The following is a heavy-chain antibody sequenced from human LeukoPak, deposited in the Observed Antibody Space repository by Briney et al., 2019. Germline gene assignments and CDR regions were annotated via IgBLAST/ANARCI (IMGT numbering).Heavy chain of an antibody. Sequence: GEALKISCKGSGYSFTSYWIGWVRQMPGKGLVWMGIIFPGDSDTRYRPSFQGQVTISADKSISTAYLHWSSLKAADTAMYYCARHLGCNSTSCYEQDNWFDPWGQGTLVTVSS. CDR1: GYSFTSYW. J-gene: IGHJ5*02. V-gene: IGHV5-51*01. D-gene: IGHD2-2*01. CDR2: IFPGDSDT. CDR3: ARHLGCNSTSCYEQDNWFDP.